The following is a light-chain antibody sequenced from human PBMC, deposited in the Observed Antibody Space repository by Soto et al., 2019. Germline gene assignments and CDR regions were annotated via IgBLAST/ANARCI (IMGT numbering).Light chain of an antibody. CDR3: QQYGSSPGT. CDR2: VAS. J-gene: IGKJ2*01. V-gene: IGKV3-20*01. CDR1: QSVKNNY. Sequence: DIVLTQSPGTLSLSPGERATLSCRASQSVKNNYLDWYQQKPGQAPRPLIRVASSSAAGLPDRFSGSGSGTAFTLAISRLEHEDFAVYYCQQYGSSPGTFGQGTKLEIK.